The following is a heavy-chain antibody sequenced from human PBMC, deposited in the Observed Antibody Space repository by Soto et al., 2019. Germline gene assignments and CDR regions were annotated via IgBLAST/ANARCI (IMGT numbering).Heavy chain of an antibody. D-gene: IGHD1-26*01. CDR3: ATDSRNVGIGYFDS. Sequence: EVKVIESGGDLIEPGGSLRLSCAASGFKVGSSYVTWVRQAPGEGLEWVSVIVSGGSTHYADSVTGRFTVSRDVSNNTVYLHMSSIRAEDTAVYFCATDSRNVGIGYFDSWGLGTLVTVSS. CDR1: GFKVGSSY. V-gene: IGHV3-53*01. J-gene: IGHJ4*02. CDR2: IVSGGST.